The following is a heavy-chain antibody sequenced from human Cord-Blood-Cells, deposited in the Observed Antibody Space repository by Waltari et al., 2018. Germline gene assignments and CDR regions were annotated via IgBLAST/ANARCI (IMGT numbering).Heavy chain of an antibody. D-gene: IGHD2-15*01. CDR2: IYYSGST. Sequence: QVQLQESGPGLVKPSETLSLTCTVSGGSISSYYWSWIRQPPWKGLEWIGYIYYSGSTNYNPSLKSRVTISVDTSKNQFSLKLSSVTAADTAVYYCARAVVVVAATRYSVSWFDPWGQGTLVTVSS. CDR1: GGSISSYY. V-gene: IGHV4-59*01. CDR3: ARAVVVVAATRYSVSWFDP. J-gene: IGHJ5*02.